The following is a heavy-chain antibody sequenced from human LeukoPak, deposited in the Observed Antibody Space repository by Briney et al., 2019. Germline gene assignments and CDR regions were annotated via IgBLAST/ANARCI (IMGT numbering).Heavy chain of an antibody. CDR1: GGTFSSYA. Sequence: GASVKVSCKASGGTFSSYAISWVRQAPGQGLERMGGIIPIFGTANYAQKFQGRVTITADESTSTAYMELSSLRSEDTAVYYCASPPDPYYYDSSGYYFAFDIWGQGTMVTVSS. D-gene: IGHD3-22*01. CDR3: ASPPDPYYYDSSGYYFAFDI. CDR2: IIPIFGTA. J-gene: IGHJ3*02. V-gene: IGHV1-69*13.